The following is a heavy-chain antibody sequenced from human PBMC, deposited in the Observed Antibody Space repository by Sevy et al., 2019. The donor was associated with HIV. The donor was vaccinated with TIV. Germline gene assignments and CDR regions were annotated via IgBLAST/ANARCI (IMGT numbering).Heavy chain of an antibody. Sequence: GGSLRLSCTASGFTFGDYCMSWVRQAPGKGLEWVAFLKSDVYGGTVDHAASVRGRFVISRDDSKTIAYLQMNDRKTEDTAVYYCTRWKAAQSIFDYWGQGALVTVSS. CDR2: LKSDVYGGTV. CDR3: TRWKAAQSIFDY. V-gene: IGHV3-49*04. CDR1: GFTFGDYC. J-gene: IGHJ4*02. D-gene: IGHD6-13*01.